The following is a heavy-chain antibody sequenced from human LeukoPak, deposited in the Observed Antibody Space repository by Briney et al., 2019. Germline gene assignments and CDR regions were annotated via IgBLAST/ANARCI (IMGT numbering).Heavy chain of an antibody. D-gene: IGHD3-22*01. CDR1: GYTFTSYD. J-gene: IGHJ4*02. Sequence: GASVKVSCKASGYTFTSYDINWVRQATGQGLEWMGWMNPISGNTGYAQKFQGRVTMTRNTSISTAYMGLSSLRSEDAAVYYCARGDYYDIDYWGQGTLVTVSS. CDR2: MNPISGNT. CDR3: ARGDYYDIDY. V-gene: IGHV1-8*01.